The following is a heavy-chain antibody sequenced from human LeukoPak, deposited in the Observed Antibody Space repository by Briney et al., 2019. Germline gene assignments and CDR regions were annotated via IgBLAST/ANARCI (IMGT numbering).Heavy chain of an antibody. Sequence: SETLSLTCTVSGGSISSYYWSWIRQPAGKGLEWIGRIYTSGSTNYNPSLKSRVTMSVDTSKNQFSLKLSSVTAADTAVYYCARARYPKYYYGSGSSEYFDYWGQGTLVTVSS. CDR2: IYTSGST. V-gene: IGHV4-4*07. CDR1: GGSISSYY. CDR3: ARARYPKYYYGSGSSEYFDY. D-gene: IGHD3-10*01. J-gene: IGHJ4*02.